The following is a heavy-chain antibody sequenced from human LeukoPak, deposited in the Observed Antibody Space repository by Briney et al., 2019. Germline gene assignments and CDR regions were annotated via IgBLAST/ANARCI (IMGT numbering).Heavy chain of an antibody. CDR3: ARDAWMASTPLDY. J-gene: IGHJ4*02. CDR2: IHSDGSST. V-gene: IGHV3-74*01. CDR1: GFTFSNYW. Sequence: GGPLRLSCAASGFTFSNYWMHWVRQAPARGLVWVSRIHSDGSSTSHADSVKGRFTISRDNAKNTLYPQMNSLTAEDTAVYYCARDAWMASTPLDYWGQGTLVTVSS. D-gene: IGHD5-24*01.